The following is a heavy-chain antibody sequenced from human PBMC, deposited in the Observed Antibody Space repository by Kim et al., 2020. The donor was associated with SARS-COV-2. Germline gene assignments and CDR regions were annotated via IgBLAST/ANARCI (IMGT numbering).Heavy chain of an antibody. Sequence: SETLSLTCTVSGGSISSSSYYWGWIRQPPGKGLEWIGSIYYSGSTYYNPSLKSRVTISVDTAKNQFSLKLSSVTAADTAVYYCARLIGQLQTFDYWGQGT. CDR1: GGSISSSSYY. V-gene: IGHV4-39*01. CDR3: ARLIGQLQTFDY. CDR2: IYYSGST. J-gene: IGHJ4*02. D-gene: IGHD1-26*01.